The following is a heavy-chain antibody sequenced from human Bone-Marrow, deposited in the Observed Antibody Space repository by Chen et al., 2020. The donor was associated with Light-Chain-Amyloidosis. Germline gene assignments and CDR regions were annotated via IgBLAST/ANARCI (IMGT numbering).Heavy chain of an antibody. CDR1: GGSFSGYY. CDR3: ARGTHYDFWSGYYYYYMVV. CDR2: INHSGST. D-gene: IGHD3-3*01. J-gene: IGHJ6*03. Sequence: QVQLQQWGAGLLKPSETLSLTCAVYGGSFSGYYWSWIRQPPGKGLEWIGEINHSGSTNYNPSLKSRVTISVDTSKNQFSLKLSSVTAADTAVYYCARGTHYDFWSGYYYYYMVVWGKGTTVTVSS. V-gene: IGHV4-34*01.